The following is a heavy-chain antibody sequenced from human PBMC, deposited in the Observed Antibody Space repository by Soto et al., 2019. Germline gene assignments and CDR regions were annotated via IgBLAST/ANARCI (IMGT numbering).Heavy chain of an antibody. D-gene: IGHD4-17*01. V-gene: IGHV4-34*01. J-gene: IGHJ4*02. Sequence: SETLSLTWAVYGGSFSGYYWSWIRQPPGKGLEWIGEINHSGSTNYNPSLKSRVTISVDTSKNQFSLKLSSVTAADTAVYYCATTHDYGDLRSGFDYWGQGTLVTVSS. CDR2: INHSGST. CDR1: GGSFSGYY. CDR3: ATTHDYGDLRSGFDY.